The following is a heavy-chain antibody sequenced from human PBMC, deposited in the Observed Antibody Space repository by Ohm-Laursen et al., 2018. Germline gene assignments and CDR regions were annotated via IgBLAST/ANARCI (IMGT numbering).Heavy chain of an antibody. V-gene: IGHV1-46*01. J-gene: IGHJ2*01. D-gene: IGHD6-19*01. CDR3: ARATVGGTINWYFDL. CDR1: GYTFTSYY. Sequence: SVKVSCKASGYTFTSYYMHWVRQAPGQGLEWMGIINPSGGSTSYAQKFQGRVTMTRDTSTSTVYMELSSLRSEDTAVYYCARATVGGTINWYFDLWGRGTLVTVSS. CDR2: INPSGGST.